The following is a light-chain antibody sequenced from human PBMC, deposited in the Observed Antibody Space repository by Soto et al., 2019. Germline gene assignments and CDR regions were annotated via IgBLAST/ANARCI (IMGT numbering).Light chain of an antibody. CDR2: AAS. CDR1: QSIANY. J-gene: IGKJ5*01. V-gene: IGKV1-39*01. CDR3: QQNYSPPTIT. Sequence: DIQMTQSPSSLSASVGDRVTITYRASQSIANYLNWYQQKPGKAPKLLIYAASTLQSGVPSKFSGSGFGTDFTLTISSLKTEDFATYYCQQNYSPPTITFGHGTRLEIK.